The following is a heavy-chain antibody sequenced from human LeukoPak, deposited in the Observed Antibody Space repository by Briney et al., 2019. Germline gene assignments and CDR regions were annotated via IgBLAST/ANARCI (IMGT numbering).Heavy chain of an antibody. CDR3: ARDFQYYDVWSGYFDY. Sequence: PGGSLRLSCETSGFTFSSYAMNWVRQAPGKGLEWVSAISGSDDSAYYADSVKGRFTISRDKSKNTLYLQMHSLRAEDTAVYYCARDFQYYDVWSGYFDYWGQGTLVTVSS. J-gene: IGHJ4*02. CDR1: GFTFSSYA. CDR2: ISGSDDSA. V-gene: IGHV3-23*01. D-gene: IGHD3-3*01.